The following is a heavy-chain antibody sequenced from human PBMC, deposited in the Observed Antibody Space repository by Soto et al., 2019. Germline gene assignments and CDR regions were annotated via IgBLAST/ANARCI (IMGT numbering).Heavy chain of an antibody. Sequence: PGESLKISCQGSGYSFTNSWIAWVRQKPGKGLEWMGIIYPGDSDTRYSPSFQGQVTMSADKSINTAYLQWSSLEASDTAMYYCSSHLLGYSSSCDYWAQRTLVTVSS. CDR2: IYPGDSDT. J-gene: IGHJ4*02. V-gene: IGHV5-51*01. D-gene: IGHD6-13*01. CDR3: SSHLLGYSSSCDY. CDR1: GYSFTNSW.